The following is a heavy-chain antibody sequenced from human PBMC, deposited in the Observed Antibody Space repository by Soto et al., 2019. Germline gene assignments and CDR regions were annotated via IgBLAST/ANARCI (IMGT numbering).Heavy chain of an antibody. CDR2: MSYSGSS. CDR1: GGSISSGNYY. D-gene: IGHD2-15*01. CDR3: ERANSVVVYLDS. J-gene: IGHJ4*02. Sequence: SETLSLTCTVSGGSISSGNYYWTWIRQPPGKGLEWIGYMSYSGSSNYNPSLKSRISMSIDTSKNQFSLNLSSVTAADTAVYYCERANSVVVYLDSSAQRAPVTVSS. V-gene: IGHV4-61*01.